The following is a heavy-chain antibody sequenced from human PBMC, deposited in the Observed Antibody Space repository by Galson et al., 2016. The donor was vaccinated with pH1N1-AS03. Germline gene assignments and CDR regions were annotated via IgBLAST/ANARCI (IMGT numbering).Heavy chain of an antibody. V-gene: IGHV5-51*01. CDR2: IYPGDSDT. CDR1: GSSFTSYW. J-gene: IGHJ5*02. D-gene: IGHD3-22*01. CDR3: ARRARYDSSGYSYWFDL. Sequence: QSGAEVKKPGESLKISCKGSGSSFTSYWIGWVRQMPGKGLEWMGIIYPGDSDTRYSPSFQGQVTISADKSISTAYLQWNSLKASDTAMYYCARRARYDSSGYSYWFDLWGQGTLVIISS.